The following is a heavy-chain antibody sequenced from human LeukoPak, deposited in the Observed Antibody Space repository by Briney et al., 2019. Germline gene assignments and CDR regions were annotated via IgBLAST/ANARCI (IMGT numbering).Heavy chain of an antibody. V-gene: IGHV3-9*01. Sequence: GGSQRLLCAASRFPYYDYPMHWARHSRGRGLAWVSGISWNCGSIGYADSVKGPFTISRQNAKNSLYLQMNSLRAEDTALYYCAKGGFGVVTVEAFDIWGQGTMVTVSS. CDR1: RFPYYDYP. CDR2: ISWNCGSI. D-gene: IGHD3-3*01. CDR3: AKGGFGVVTVEAFDI. J-gene: IGHJ3*02.